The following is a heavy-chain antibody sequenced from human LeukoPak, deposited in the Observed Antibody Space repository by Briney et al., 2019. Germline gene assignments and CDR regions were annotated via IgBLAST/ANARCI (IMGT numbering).Heavy chain of an antibody. V-gene: IGHV4-4*07. Sequence: SETLSLTCTVSGGSISSYYWSWIRQPAGKGLEWIGRIYTSGSTNYNPSLKSRVTMSVDTSKNQFSLKLSSVTAADTAVYYCARDRRYDIFGYYGMDVWGQGTTVTVSS. J-gene: IGHJ6*02. CDR3: ARDRRYDIFGYYGMDV. CDR2: IYTSGST. D-gene: IGHD3-9*01. CDR1: GGSISSYY.